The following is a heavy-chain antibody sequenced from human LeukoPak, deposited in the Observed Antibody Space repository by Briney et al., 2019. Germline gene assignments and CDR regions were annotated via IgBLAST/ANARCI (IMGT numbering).Heavy chain of an antibody. D-gene: IGHD7-27*01. CDR2: IYYSGST. J-gene: IGHJ4*02. Sequence: SETLSLTCTVSGGPISRSSYHWGWVRQPPGKGLEWIGNIYYSGSTYYNPSLKSRVTTSVDTSKSQFSLNLSSVTAADTAVYYCAKNTESLGIGASYYFDYWGQGTLVTVSS. CDR1: GGPISRSSYH. CDR3: AKNTESLGIGASYYFDY. V-gene: IGHV4-39*01.